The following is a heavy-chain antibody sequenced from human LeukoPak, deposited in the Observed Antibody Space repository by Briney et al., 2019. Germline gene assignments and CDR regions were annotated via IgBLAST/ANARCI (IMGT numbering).Heavy chain of an antibody. Sequence: GGSLRLSCAVSGFTFSSYGMSWVRQAPGKGLEWVSAISGSGGSTYYADSVKGRFTISRDNAKNSLYLQMNSLRAEDMALYYCAKDLRRGYSSGWDALDIWGQGTMVTVSS. V-gene: IGHV3-23*01. D-gene: IGHD6-19*01. CDR3: AKDLRRGYSSGWDALDI. CDR2: ISGSGGST. J-gene: IGHJ3*02. CDR1: GFTFSSYG.